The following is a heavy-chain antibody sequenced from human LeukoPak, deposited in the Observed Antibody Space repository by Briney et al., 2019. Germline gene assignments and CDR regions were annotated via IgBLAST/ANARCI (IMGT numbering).Heavy chain of an antibody. Sequence: GGSLRLSCAASGFTFSNYWLTWVRQAPGKGLEWVANIKQDGSEKHYVDSVKGRFTISRDNAKRSLYLQMNSLRAEDTAVFYCARGVDYHYYYMDFWGKGTTVTVSS. J-gene: IGHJ6*03. CDR1: GFTFSNYW. CDR3: ARGVDYHYYYMDF. CDR2: IKQDGSEK. V-gene: IGHV3-7*01.